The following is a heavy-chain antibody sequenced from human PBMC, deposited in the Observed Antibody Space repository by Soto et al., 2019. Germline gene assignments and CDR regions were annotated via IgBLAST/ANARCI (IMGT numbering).Heavy chain of an antibody. J-gene: IGHJ6*03. Sequence: EVQLVESGGGLVQPGGSLRLSCAASGFTFSSYAMHCVRQAPGKGLESVAAISSNGGSRYYTNSVQGRFTIYRDNSKNTLYLQMGNMRAEDKTVYYCARDREAYYCRSGSCYSTYYYYYMDVWGKGTTVTVSS. D-gene: IGHD2-15*01. CDR2: ISSNGGSR. V-gene: IGHV3-64*01. CDR3: ARDREAYYCRSGSCYSTYYYYYMDV. CDR1: GFTFSSYA.